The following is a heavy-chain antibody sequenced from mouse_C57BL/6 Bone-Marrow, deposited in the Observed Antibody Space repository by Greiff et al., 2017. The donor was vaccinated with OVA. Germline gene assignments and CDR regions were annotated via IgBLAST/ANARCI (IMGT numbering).Heavy chain of an antibody. V-gene: IGHV5-9*01. J-gene: IGHJ2*01. CDR2: ISGGGGNT. CDR1: GFTFSSYT. Sequence: EVKLMESGGGLVKPGGSLKLSCAASGFTFSSYTMSWVRQTPEKRLEWVATISGGGGNTYYPDSVKGRFTISRDNAKNTLYLQMSSLRSEDTALYYCARQSSSYVFDYWGQGTTLTVSS. D-gene: IGHD1-1*01. CDR3: ARQSSSYVFDY.